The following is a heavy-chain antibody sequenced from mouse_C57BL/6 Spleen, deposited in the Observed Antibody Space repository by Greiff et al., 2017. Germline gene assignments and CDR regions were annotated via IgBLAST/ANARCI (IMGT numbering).Heavy chain of an antibody. Sequence: QVQLQQPGAELVKPGASVKLSCKASGYTFTSYWMQWVKQRPGQGLEWIGEFDPSNSYTHSNQKFKGKATLTVDTSSSTANMQLSSLKSGVSAVYYCARNDGWGQGTTLTVSS. J-gene: IGHJ2*01. CDR3: ARNDG. CDR2: FDPSNSYT. V-gene: IGHV1-50*01. CDR1: GYTFTSYW. D-gene: IGHD2-3*01.